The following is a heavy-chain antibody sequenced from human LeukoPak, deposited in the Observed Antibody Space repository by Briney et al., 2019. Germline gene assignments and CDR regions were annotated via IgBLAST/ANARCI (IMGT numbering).Heavy chain of an antibody. CDR1: GGSFSGYY. D-gene: IGHD3-10*01. Sequence: SETLSLTCAVYGGSFSGYYWSWIRQPPGKGLEWIGEINHSGSTNYDPSLKSRVTISVDTSKNQFSLKLSSVTAADTAVYYCARGLGYYGSGSYYLHWGQGTLVTVSS. V-gene: IGHV4-34*01. CDR3: ARGLGYYGSGSYYLH. CDR2: INHSGST. J-gene: IGHJ4*02.